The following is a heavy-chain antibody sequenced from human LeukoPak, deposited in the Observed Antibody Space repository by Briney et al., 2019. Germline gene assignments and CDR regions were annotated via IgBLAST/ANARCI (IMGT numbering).Heavy chain of an antibody. CDR3: ARDLAYNQFAS. Sequence: GGSLRLSCAASGFSISSYWMHWVRQAPGKGLAWVSRINTAGSSTAYADSVKGRFTISRDNAKNTLFLQMNSLRPEDTAVYFCARDLAYNQFASWGQGSLVTVSS. J-gene: IGHJ4*02. D-gene: IGHD5-24*01. CDR1: GFSISSYW. CDR2: INTAGSST. V-gene: IGHV3-74*01.